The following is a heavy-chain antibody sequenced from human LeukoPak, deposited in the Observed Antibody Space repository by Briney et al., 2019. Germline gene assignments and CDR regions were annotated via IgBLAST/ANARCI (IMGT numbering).Heavy chain of an antibody. J-gene: IGHJ4*02. D-gene: IGHD1-26*01. V-gene: IGHV4-31*03. CDR1: GGSLSSGGYY. CDR2: MSQSGST. Sequence: PSQTLSLTCTVSGGSLSSGGYYWTWIRQPPGKGLEWIGYMSQSGSTYYNPSLKSRVTISVDTSKSQFSLKLTSVTAADTAVYYCARRRRYSGSFYFDYWGQGTLVTVSS. CDR3: ARRRRYSGSFYFDY.